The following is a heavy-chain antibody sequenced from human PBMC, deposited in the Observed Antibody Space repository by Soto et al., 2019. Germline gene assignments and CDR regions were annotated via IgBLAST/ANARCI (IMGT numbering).Heavy chain of an antibody. D-gene: IGHD3-3*01. CDR1: GGAISTYY. V-gene: IGHV4-4*07. J-gene: IGHJ5*02. CDR3: ARGQRFSDWFDP. Sequence: LSLTCTVSGGAISTYYWTWIRQPAGKGLEWIGRIYSSGSTKYNPSLQSRVTMSLDTSNNQFSLRLTSVTAADTAVYYCARGQRFSDWFDPWGQGTLVTVSS. CDR2: IYSSGST.